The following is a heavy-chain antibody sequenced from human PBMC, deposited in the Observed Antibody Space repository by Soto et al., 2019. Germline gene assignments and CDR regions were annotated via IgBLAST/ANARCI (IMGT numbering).Heavy chain of an antibody. D-gene: IGHD4-17*01. V-gene: IGHV1-3*01. CDR3: ARAILPGRVTTVPPFQYFQH. CDR1: GYTFTSYA. Sequence: QVQLVQSGAEVKKPGASVKVSCKASGYTFTSYAMHWVRQAPGQRLEWMGWINAGNGNTKYSQKFQGRVTITRDTSASTAYMELSSLRSEDTAVYYCARAILPGRVTTVPPFQYFQHWGQGTLVTVSS. J-gene: IGHJ1*01. CDR2: INAGNGNT.